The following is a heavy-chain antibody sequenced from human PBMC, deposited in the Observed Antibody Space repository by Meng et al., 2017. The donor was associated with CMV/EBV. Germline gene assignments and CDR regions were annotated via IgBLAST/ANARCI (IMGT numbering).Heavy chain of an antibody. Sequence: AQLPESGPGLVQPSQTLSLTCTVSGGSISSGDYSWSWIRQPPGKGLEWIGYIYYSGSTYYNPSLKSRVTISVDTSKNQFSLKLSSVTAADTAVYYCARVGRTSCYDYWGQGTLVTVSS. V-gene: IGHV4-30-4*08. CDR2: IYYSGST. D-gene: IGHD2-2*01. J-gene: IGHJ4*02. CDR1: GGSISSGDYS. CDR3: ARVGRTSCYDY.